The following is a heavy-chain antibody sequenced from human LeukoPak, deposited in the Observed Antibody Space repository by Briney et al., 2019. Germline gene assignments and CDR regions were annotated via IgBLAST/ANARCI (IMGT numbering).Heavy chain of an antibody. CDR3: ARRPVSGWSYYFDY. J-gene: IGHJ4*02. CDR2: IYPGDSDT. CDR1: GYSFTSYW. Sequence: RGESLKISCQASGYSFTSYWIGWVRQMPGKGLEWMGIIYPGDSDTRYSPSFQGQVTISADKSISTAYLQWSSLKASDTAMYYCARRPVSGWSYYFDYWGQGTLVTVSS. D-gene: IGHD6-19*01. V-gene: IGHV5-51*01.